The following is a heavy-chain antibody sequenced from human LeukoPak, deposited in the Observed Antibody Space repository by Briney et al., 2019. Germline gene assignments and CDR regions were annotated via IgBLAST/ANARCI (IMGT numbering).Heavy chain of an antibody. D-gene: IGHD2-2*01. V-gene: IGHV4-30-2*01. CDR2: IYHSGST. Sequence: PSQTLSLTCAVPGGSISSGGYSWSWIRQPPGKGLEWIGYIYHSGSTYYNPSLMSRVTISVDRSKNQFSLKLSSVTAADTAVYYCARGSASRYDYWGQGTLVTVSS. CDR1: GGSISSGGYS. J-gene: IGHJ4*02. CDR3: ARGSASRYDY.